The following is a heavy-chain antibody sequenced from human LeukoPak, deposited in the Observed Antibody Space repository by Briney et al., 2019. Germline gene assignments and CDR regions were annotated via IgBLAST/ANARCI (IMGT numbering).Heavy chain of an antibody. J-gene: IGHJ6*02. CDR3: VRGGNSTYYSALDV. D-gene: IGHD1-7*01. CDR2: INSNSGGT. Sequence: ASAKVSCKASGYIFTSYYVHWVRQAPGHGLAWMGWINSNSGGTNYAQKFQGGVTMTRDTSISTVYMEISRLRSDDTAVYYCVRGGNSTYYSALDVWGQGTTVVVSS. V-gene: IGHV1-2*02. CDR1: GYIFTSYY.